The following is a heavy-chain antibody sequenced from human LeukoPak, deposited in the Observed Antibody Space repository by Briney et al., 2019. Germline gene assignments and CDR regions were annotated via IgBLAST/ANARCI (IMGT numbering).Heavy chain of an antibody. Sequence: PGGSLRLSCGASGFSFSTSWVTWLRQPPGKGLEWVASINQGGSVRHYVDSVKGRFTISRDNSKNSLSLQMSSLRAEDTAVYYCAKLLGDVTTFDYWGQGALVTVSS. CDR3: AKLLGDVTTFDY. CDR2: INQGGSVR. V-gene: IGHV3-7*01. J-gene: IGHJ4*02. CDR1: GFSFSTSW. D-gene: IGHD4-17*01.